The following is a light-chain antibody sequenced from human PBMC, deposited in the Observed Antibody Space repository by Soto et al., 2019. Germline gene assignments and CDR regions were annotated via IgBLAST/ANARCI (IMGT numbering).Light chain of an antibody. J-gene: IGKJ1*01. CDR3: QQYDSAPGT. CDR1: QSLSSSS. V-gene: IGKV3-20*01. CDR2: GAS. Sequence: IKLTQSPAALCLSPRERSTLSFSSSQSLSSSSLAWYQQKPGQAPRLLISGASSRAAFIPDRFSGSVAVTDFPLTITRLEPEDFAVYYCQQYDSAPGTFGQGTKVDIK.